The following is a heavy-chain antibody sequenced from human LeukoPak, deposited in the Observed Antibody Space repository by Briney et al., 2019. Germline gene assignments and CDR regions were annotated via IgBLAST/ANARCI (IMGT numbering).Heavy chain of an antibody. Sequence: PGGSLRLSCAASGFSFSSYAMSWVRQAPGKGLEWVSGISASGGFTYSADSVEGRFTISRDNSQNTVYLQMNSLRAEDTAVYYCAKITGSSTGASDYWGQGTLVTVSS. CDR2: ISASGGFT. J-gene: IGHJ4*02. CDR1: GFSFSSYA. CDR3: AKITGSSTGASDY. V-gene: IGHV3-23*01. D-gene: IGHD6-19*01.